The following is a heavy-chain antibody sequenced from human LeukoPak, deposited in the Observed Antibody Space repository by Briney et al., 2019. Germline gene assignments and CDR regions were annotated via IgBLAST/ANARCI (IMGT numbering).Heavy chain of an antibody. CDR3: AKAADMETLLLFDY. J-gene: IGHJ4*02. V-gene: IGHV3-23*01. CDR2: ISGSGGST. Sequence: PGGSLRLSCAASGFTFSTFAMSWVRQAPRKGLEWVSAISGSGGSTYYADSVKGRFTISRDNSKNTLYLQMNSLRAEDTAVYYCAKAADMETLLLFDYWGQGTLVTVSS. CDR1: GFTFSTFA. D-gene: IGHD3-3*01.